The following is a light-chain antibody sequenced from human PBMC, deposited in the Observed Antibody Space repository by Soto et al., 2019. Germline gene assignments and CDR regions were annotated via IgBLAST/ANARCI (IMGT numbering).Light chain of an antibody. CDR1: HSVSSN. Sequence: EIVMTQSPATLSVSPGERATLYCRASHSVSSNVAWYQHKPGQAPRLLIYGVSTRATGIPARFSGSGSETELTLIISSLQSEDFEVYYCQQYNDWPRTFGQGTRLEIK. CDR3: QQYNDWPRT. V-gene: IGKV3-15*01. J-gene: IGKJ5*01. CDR2: GVS.